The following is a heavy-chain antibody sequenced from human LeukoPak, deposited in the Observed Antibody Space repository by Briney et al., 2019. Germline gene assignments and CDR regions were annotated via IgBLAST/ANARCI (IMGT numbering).Heavy chain of an antibody. CDR1: GFTFSASA. CDR3: TSGYQLLGMDWFDP. Sequence: GGSLKLYCAASGFTFSASAMHWVRQASGKGLEWVGRIRSRANSYATAYAASMKGRSTISRDDSKNTAYLQMNSLKTEDTAVYYCTSGYQLLGMDWFDPWGQGTLVTVSS. V-gene: IGHV3-73*01. D-gene: IGHD2-2*01. J-gene: IGHJ5*02. CDR2: IRSRANSYAT.